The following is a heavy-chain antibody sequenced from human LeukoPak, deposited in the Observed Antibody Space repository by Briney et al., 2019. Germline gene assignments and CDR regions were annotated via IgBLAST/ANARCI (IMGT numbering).Heavy chain of an antibody. CDR1: GFTFSSYD. Sequence: PGESLRLSCAASGFTFSSYDMHWVRQAPGKGLEWVSAIGTAADTYYPDSVKARFTISRENAKNSFYLQMNSLTADDTAVYYCARGSGTDWYTKGYFDYWGQGTLVTVSS. CDR3: ARGSGTDWYTKGYFDY. J-gene: IGHJ4*02. V-gene: IGHV3-13*01. D-gene: IGHD3/OR15-3a*01. CDR2: IGTAADT.